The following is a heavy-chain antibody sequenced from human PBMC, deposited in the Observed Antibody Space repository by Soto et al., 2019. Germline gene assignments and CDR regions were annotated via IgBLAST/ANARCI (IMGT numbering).Heavy chain of an antibody. CDR2: VSWNSGNI. CDR3: VKGSSTSGWGFFDS. D-gene: IGHD2-2*01. CDR1: GFTFDDYA. Sequence: GGSLRLSCAASGFTFDDYAMHWVRQAPGKGLEWVSGVSWNSGNIGYAGSVKGRFTISRDNAKNSLYLQMHSLRTEDTALYYCVKGSSTSGWGFFDSWGQGTLVTVSS. V-gene: IGHV3-9*01. J-gene: IGHJ4*02.